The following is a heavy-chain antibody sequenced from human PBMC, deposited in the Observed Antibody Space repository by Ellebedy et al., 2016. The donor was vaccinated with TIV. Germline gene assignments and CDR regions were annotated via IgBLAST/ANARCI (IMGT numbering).Heavy chain of an antibody. CDR3: ARVIVGATE. CDR1: GGSFSGYY. V-gene: IGHV4-34*01. J-gene: IGHJ4*02. D-gene: IGHD1-26*01. Sequence: SETLSLXXAVYGGSFSGYYWSWIRQPPGKGLEWIGEINHSGSTNYNPSLKSRVTISVDTSKNQFSLKLSSVTAADTAVYYCARVIVGATEWGQGTLVTVSS. CDR2: INHSGST.